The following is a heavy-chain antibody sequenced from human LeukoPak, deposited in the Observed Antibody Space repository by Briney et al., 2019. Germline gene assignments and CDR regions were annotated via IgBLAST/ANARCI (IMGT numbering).Heavy chain of an antibody. V-gene: IGHV3-30*02. CDR1: GFTFNSYS. CDR2: IRYDGSNK. D-gene: IGHD6-19*01. Sequence: GGSLRLSCAASGFTFNSYSMHWVRQAPGKGLEWVAFIRYDGSNKYYADSVKGRFTISRDNSKNTLYLQMNSLRAEDTAVYYCAKGTAYTSGSYYMDVWGKGTTVTISS. J-gene: IGHJ6*03. CDR3: AKGTAYTSGSYYMDV.